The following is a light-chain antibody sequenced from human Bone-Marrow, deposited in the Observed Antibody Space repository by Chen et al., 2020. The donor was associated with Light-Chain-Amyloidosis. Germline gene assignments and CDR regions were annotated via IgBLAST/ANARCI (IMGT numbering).Light chain of an antibody. CDR1: SSDVGTYNF. V-gene: IGLV2-14*01. J-gene: IGLJ1*01. CDR2: DLS. Sequence: QSALTQPASVSGSPGQSITISCTGTSSDVGTYNFVSWYQQHPGKPPKVLIYDLSNRPSGVSNRFSGSKSGNTASLTISGLQAEDEADYSCSSYTTSGTPVFGTGTKVTVL. CDR3: SSYTTSGTPV.